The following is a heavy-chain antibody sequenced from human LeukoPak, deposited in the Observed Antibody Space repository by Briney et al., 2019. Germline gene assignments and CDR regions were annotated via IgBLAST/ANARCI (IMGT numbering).Heavy chain of an antibody. CDR3: AKDRGITMIVVVITADAFDI. CDR2: ISGSGGST. V-gene: IGHV3-23*01. Sequence: GSLRLSCAALGFPFSRYAMTWVRQAPGKGLGGVSAISGSGGSTYDAESVKGRFTIARDNSKNTLYLQMNSLRAEDTAVYYCAKDRGITMIVVVITADAFDIWGQGTMVTVSS. D-gene: IGHD3-22*01. J-gene: IGHJ3*02. CDR1: GFPFSRYA.